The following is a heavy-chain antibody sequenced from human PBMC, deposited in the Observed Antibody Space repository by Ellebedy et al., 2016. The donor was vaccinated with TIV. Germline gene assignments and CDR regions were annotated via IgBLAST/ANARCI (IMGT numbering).Heavy chain of an antibody. J-gene: IGHJ4*02. CDR3: ARGTYERWQAYDY. Sequence: PGGSLRLSCAGSGLSVSSKYMSWVRQAPGKGLEWVSAIFTSGSKHYADFVKSRFTISRDNSKNTLYLQMNSLRAEDTAVYYCARGTYERWQAYDYWGQGTLVTVSS. D-gene: IGHD3-16*01. CDR1: GLSVSSKY. V-gene: IGHV3-66*01. CDR2: IFTSGSK.